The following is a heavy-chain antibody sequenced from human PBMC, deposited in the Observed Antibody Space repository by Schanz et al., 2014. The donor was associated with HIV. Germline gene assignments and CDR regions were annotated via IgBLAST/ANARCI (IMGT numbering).Heavy chain of an antibody. CDR1: GYTFTTYG. V-gene: IGHV1-18*01. D-gene: IGHD2-21*02. J-gene: IGHJ6*02. CDR2: ISPNNGNR. CDR3: ARRESDGALDV. Sequence: QVQLVQSGAEVKKPGASVKVSCKASGYTFTTYGITWVRQAPGQGLEWMGWISPNNGNRNYAQKLQGRVTMTTDTSTTTAYMELRSLRSDDTAVYHCARRESDGALDVWGPGTTVIVSS.